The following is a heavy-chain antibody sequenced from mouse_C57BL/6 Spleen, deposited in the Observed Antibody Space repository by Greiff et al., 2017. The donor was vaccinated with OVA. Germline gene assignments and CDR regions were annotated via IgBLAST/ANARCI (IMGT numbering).Heavy chain of an antibody. V-gene: IGHV1-82*01. Sequence: VQLQESGPELVKPGASVKISCKASSYAFSSSWMNWVKQRPGKGLEWIGRIYPGDGDTNYNGKFKGRATLTADKSSSTAYIQLSSLTSEDSAVYFCARRGDGGYFDVWGTGTTVTVSS. CDR2: IYPGDGDT. CDR1: SYAFSSSW. D-gene: IGHD2-3*01. J-gene: IGHJ1*03. CDR3: ARRGDGGYFDV.